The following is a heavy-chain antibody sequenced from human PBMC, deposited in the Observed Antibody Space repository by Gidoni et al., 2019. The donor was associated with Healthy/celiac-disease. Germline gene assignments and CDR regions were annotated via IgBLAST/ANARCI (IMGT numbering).Heavy chain of an antibody. CDR2: INHSGST. CDR1: GGYFSGYY. V-gene: IGHV4-34*01. Sequence: QVPLQKWGAGLLKPSETLSLTCAVYGGYFSGYYWSWIRQPPGKGLEWIGEINHSGSTNYNPSLTSRVTISVDTSKNQFSLKLGSVTAADTAVYYCARTRRGYDFWRRIAAAGTIDYWGQGTLVTVSS. CDR3: ARTRRGYDFWRRIAAAGTIDY. D-gene: IGHD3-3*01. J-gene: IGHJ4*02.